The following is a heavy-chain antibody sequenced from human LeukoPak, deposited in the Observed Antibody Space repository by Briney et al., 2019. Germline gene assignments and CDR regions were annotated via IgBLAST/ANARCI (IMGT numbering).Heavy chain of an antibody. D-gene: IGHD6-19*01. CDR1: GGSISSYY. J-gene: IGHJ4*02. V-gene: IGHV4-59*12. CDR2: IHYTGST. CDR3: ARDGAVAGVDY. Sequence: SETLSLTYTVSGGSISSYYWSWIRQSPGKGLECIGYIHYTGSTNYNPSLKSRVTISVETSKNQFSLKLSSVTAADTAVYYCARDGAVAGVDYWGQGTLVTVSS.